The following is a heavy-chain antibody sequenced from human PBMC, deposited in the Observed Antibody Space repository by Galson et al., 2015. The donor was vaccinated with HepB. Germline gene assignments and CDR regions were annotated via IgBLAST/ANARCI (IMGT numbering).Heavy chain of an antibody. CDR3: AIAYEMDTLFLGYDAFDI. D-gene: IGHD5-24*01. CDR2: TSGSGGST. CDR1: GFTFSRYG. J-gene: IGHJ3*02. V-gene: IGHV3-23*01. Sequence: SLRLSCAVSGFTFSRYGMSWVRHAPGKGLEWVSGTSGSGGSTYYADSVKGRFTISRDKSKNTLHLQMNSLRADDTAVYYCAIAYEMDTLFLGYDAFDIRGQGTMVTVSS.